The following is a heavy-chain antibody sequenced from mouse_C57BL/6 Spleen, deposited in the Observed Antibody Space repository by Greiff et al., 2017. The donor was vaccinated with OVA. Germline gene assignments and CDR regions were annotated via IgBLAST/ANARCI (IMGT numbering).Heavy chain of an antibody. CDR2: IYPGSGNT. J-gene: IGHJ3*01. D-gene: IGHD1-1*01. CDR3: AREGITTVVEESWFAY. Sequence: VQLQQSGPELVKPGASVKISCKASGYSFTSYYIHWVKQRPGQGLEWIGWIYPGSGNTKYNEKFKGKATLTADTSSSTAYKQLSSLTSEDSAVYYCAREGITTVVEESWFAYWGQGTLVTVSA. V-gene: IGHV1-66*01. CDR1: GYSFTSYY.